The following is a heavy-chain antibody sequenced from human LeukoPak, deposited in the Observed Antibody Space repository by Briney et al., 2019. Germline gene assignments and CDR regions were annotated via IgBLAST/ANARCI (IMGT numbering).Heavy chain of an antibody. V-gene: IGHV4-4*02. Sequence: PSETLSLTCAVSGGSISSSNWWSWVRQPPGKGLEWIGEIYHSGSTNYNPSLKSRVTISVDKSKSQFSLKLSSVTAADTAVYYCAASRPYCSGGSCYSAEMDVWGQGTTVTVSS. J-gene: IGHJ6*02. CDR1: GGSISSSNW. D-gene: IGHD2-15*01. CDR3: AASRPYCSGGSCYSAEMDV. CDR2: IYHSGST.